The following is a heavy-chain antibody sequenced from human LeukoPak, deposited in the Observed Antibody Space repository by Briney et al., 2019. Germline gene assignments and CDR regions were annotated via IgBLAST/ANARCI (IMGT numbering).Heavy chain of an antibody. D-gene: IGHD3-10*01. CDR1: DYTFINYG. Sequence: GASVKVSCKASDYTFINYGLSWVRQAPGQGLEWMGWISGYNGHTNYAQNLQGRVTMTTDTSTSTAYMELRSLRSDDTAVYYCARQTRVAMVRGRDYYYGMDVWGQGTTVTVSS. CDR3: ARQTRVAMVRGRDYYYGMDV. V-gene: IGHV1-18*01. CDR2: ISGYNGHT. J-gene: IGHJ6*02.